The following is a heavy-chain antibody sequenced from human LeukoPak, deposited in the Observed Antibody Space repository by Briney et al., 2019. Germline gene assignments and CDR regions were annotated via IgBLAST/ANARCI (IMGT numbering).Heavy chain of an antibody. Sequence: GGSLRLSCAASGFTFSNYWMTWVRQAPGKGLQWVANINQDGSEKYYVDSVNGRFTISRDNAKNSLYLQMNSLRVEDRAVYYCARVGKSEDHFDYWGQGTLVTVSS. V-gene: IGHV3-7*03. CDR3: ARVGKSEDHFDY. J-gene: IGHJ4*02. CDR2: INQDGSEK. CDR1: GFTFSNYW. D-gene: IGHD7-27*01.